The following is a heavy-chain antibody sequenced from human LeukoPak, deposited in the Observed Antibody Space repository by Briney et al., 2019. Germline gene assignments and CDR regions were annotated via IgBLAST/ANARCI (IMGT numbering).Heavy chain of an antibody. J-gene: IGHJ2*01. V-gene: IGHV3-23*01. Sequence: PGGSLRLSCAASGFTFTSYAMSWVRQAPGKGLEWVSAIISSGGSTYYPDSVKGRFTISRDNSKNTLYLQVNSLRAEDTAVYFCAKEPTSRGSGRGYFDLWGRGTLVTVPS. D-gene: IGHD6-19*01. CDR1: GFTFTSYA. CDR2: IISSGGST. CDR3: AKEPTSRGSGRGYFDL.